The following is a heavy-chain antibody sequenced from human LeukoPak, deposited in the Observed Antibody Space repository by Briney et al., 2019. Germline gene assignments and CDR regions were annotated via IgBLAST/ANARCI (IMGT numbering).Heavy chain of an antibody. J-gene: IGHJ5*02. CDR1: GGTFSSYG. V-gene: IGHV1-18*01. Sequence: ASVKVSCKASGGTFSSYGISWVRQAPGQGLEWMGWISAYNGNTNYARKLQGRVTMTTDTSTSTAYMELRSLRSDDTAVYYCARDWGTSAPVGWFDPWGQGTLVTVSS. CDR3: ARDWGTSAPVGWFDP. D-gene: IGHD1-1*01. CDR2: ISAYNGNT.